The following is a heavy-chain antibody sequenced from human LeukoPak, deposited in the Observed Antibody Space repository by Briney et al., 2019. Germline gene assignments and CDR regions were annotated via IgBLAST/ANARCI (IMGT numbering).Heavy chain of an antibody. D-gene: IGHD6-13*01. J-gene: IGHJ4*02. Sequence: PSQTLSLTCTVSGGSISSGGYYWSWIRQHPGKGLERIGYIYYSGSTYYNPSLKSRLTISVDTSKNQFSLELTSMTAADTAMYYCARVGTASGPFDYWGQGTLVTVSS. CDR2: IYYSGST. CDR3: ARVGTASGPFDY. CDR1: GGSISSGGYY. V-gene: IGHV4-31*03.